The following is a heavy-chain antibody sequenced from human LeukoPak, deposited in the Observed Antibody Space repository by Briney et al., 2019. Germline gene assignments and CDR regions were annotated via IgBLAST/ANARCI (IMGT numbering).Heavy chain of an antibody. J-gene: IGHJ3*02. V-gene: IGHV4-4*07. CDR3: ARTRDTAMTHDAFDI. D-gene: IGHD5-18*01. Sequence: PSETLSLTCTVSGGSISSYYWSWIRKAAGKGLEWIGRIYTSGSTNYNPSLKSRVTMSVDTSKNQFSLKLSSVTAADTAVYYCARTRDTAMTHDAFDIWGQGTMVTVSS. CDR1: GGSISSYY. CDR2: IYTSGST.